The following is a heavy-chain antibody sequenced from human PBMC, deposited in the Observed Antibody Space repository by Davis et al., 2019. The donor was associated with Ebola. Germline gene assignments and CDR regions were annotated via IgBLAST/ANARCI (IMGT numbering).Heavy chain of an antibody. Sequence: PSETLSLTCTVPGGSITSHYWSWIRQPPGRGLEWIGYIHYTGSTKYNPSLKSRVTISVHTSKKNFSLKLTSLTAADTAVYYCLWTGFGGGVWGQGTTVTVSS. CDR2: IHYTGST. V-gene: IGHV4-59*11. D-gene: IGHD1-14*01. CDR3: LWTGFGGGV. CDR1: GGSITSHY. J-gene: IGHJ6*02.